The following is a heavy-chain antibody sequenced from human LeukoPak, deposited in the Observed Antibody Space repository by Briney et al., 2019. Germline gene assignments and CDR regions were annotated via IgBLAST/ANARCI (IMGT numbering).Heavy chain of an antibody. J-gene: IGHJ4*02. V-gene: IGHV4-34*01. Sequence: PSETLSLTCAVYGGSFSGYYWSWIRQPPGKGLEWIGEINHSGSTNYNPSLKSRVTISVDTSKNQFSLKLSSVTAADTAVCYCAIGIAVAGTYFDYWGQGTLVTVSS. CDR3: AIGIAVAGTYFDY. D-gene: IGHD6-19*01. CDR2: INHSGST. CDR1: GGSFSGYY.